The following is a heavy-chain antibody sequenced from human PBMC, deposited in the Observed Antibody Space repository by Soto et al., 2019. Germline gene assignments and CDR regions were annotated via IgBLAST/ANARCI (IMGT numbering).Heavy chain of an antibody. V-gene: IGHV3-30*18. Sequence: QVQLVEFGGGVVQPGTSLRLSCEASGFAFNKFGMHWVRQAPGKGLEWVAFISYDGSYQYYADSVQGRLTITRDNSMNTLNMQLNSLRREDTAVYYCANGGEVGGVLGAHWGQGTLATVSS. J-gene: IGHJ4*02. D-gene: IGHD1-26*01. CDR3: ANGGEVGGVLGAH. CDR1: GFAFNKFG. CDR2: ISYDGSYQ.